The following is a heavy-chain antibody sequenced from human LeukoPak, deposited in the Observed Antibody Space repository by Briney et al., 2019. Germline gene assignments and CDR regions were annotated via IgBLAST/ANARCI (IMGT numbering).Heavy chain of an antibody. CDR2: IKSKTDGGTT. J-gene: IGHJ6*02. Sequence: PGGSLRLSCAASGFTFSNAWMSWVRQAPGKGLKWVGRIKSKTDGGTTDYAAPVKGRFTISRDDSKNTLYLQMNSLKTEDTAVYYCTTDPGVPLVGATNYYYGMDVWGQGTTVTVSS. CDR3: TTDPGVPLVGATNYYYGMDV. D-gene: IGHD1-26*01. V-gene: IGHV3-15*01. CDR1: GFTFSNAW.